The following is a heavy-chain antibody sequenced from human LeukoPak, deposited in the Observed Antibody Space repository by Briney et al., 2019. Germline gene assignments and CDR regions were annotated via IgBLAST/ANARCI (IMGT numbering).Heavy chain of an antibody. CDR1: GVSFSGYY. D-gene: IGHD3-3*01. Sequence: SETLSLTCTVYGVSFSGYYWSWIRQPLGNGQDWIWEINHSGSTNDNPSLKTRATISVDTSKKQFSLKMSYVTGADTAVYYCASVGRSGLQPRYYYYGMDVWGQGNTVTVSS. J-gene: IGHJ6*02. CDR3: ASVGRSGLQPRYYYYGMDV. V-gene: IGHV4-34*04. CDR2: INHSGST.